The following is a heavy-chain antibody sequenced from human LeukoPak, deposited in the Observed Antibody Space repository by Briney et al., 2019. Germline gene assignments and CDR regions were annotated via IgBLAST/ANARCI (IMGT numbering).Heavy chain of an antibody. V-gene: IGHV4-59*01. D-gene: IGHD2-21*01. J-gene: IGHJ4*02. CDR1: GGSISSYY. CDR3: ARGGRFPCDY. CDR2: IYYSGST. Sequence: SATLSLTCTVSGGSISSYYWSWIRQPPGKGLEWIGYIYYSGSTNYNPSLKSQVTISVDTSRNQFSLKLSSVTAADTAVYYCARGGRFPCDYWGQGTLVTVSS.